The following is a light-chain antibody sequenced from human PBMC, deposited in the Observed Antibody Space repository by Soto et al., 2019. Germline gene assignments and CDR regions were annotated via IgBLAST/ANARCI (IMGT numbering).Light chain of an antibody. V-gene: IGKV2-28*01. Sequence: DIAMTQSPLSLPVTPGEPASISCRSSQSLLHSNGYNYLDWYLQKPGQSPHLLIYLGSNRASGVPDRFSGSGSGTDFTLKISRVEAEDVGVYYCMQALQTPPTFGQGTRLEIK. J-gene: IGKJ5*01. CDR3: MQALQTPPT. CDR2: LGS. CDR1: QSLLHSNGYNY.